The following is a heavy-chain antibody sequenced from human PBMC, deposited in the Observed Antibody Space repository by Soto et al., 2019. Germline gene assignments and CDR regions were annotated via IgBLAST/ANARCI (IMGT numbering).Heavy chain of an antibody. CDR2: IYYSGST. J-gene: IGHJ6*04. V-gene: IGHV4-59*01. CDR1: GGSISSYY. CDR3: AREFRRITIFGVVKFIGIDV. D-gene: IGHD3-3*01. Sequence: SETLSLTCTVSGGSISSYYWSWIRQPPGKGLEWIGYIYYSGSTNYNPSLKSRVTISVDTSKNQFSLKLSSVTAADTAVYYCAREFRRITIFGVVKFIGIDVWDKGTTVTVSS.